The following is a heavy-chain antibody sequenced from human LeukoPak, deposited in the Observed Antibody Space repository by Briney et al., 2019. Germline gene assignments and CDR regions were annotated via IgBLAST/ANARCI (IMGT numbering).Heavy chain of an antibody. V-gene: IGHV4-34*01. CDR2: INHSGST. CDR1: GGSFSGYY. J-gene: IGHJ4*02. CDR3: ARMTTYYYDSSGYLAY. Sequence: SETLSLTCAVYGGSFSGYYWSWIRQPPGKGLEWSGEINHSGSTNYNPSLKSRVTISVDTSKNQFSLKLSSVTAADTAVYYCARMTTYYYDSSGYLAYWGQGTLVTVSS. D-gene: IGHD3-22*01.